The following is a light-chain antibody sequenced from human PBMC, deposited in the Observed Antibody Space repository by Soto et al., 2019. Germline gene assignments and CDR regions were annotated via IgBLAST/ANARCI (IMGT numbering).Light chain of an antibody. Sequence: DIVMTQSPLSLPVTPGEPASISCRSSQSLLGTNGRNYLDWYLQKPGQSPQLLIYLGSNRASGVPDRFSGSGSGTDFTLKISRVEAEDVGVYHCMQALRAPPTFGQGTKVEIK. CDR2: LGS. CDR3: MQALRAPPT. J-gene: IGKJ1*01. CDR1: QSLLGTNGRNY. V-gene: IGKV2-28*01.